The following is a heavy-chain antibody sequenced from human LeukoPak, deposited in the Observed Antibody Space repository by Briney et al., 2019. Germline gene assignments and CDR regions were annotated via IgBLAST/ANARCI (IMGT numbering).Heavy chain of an antibody. CDR1: GGTFSSYA. CDR2: IIPIFGTA. J-gene: IGHJ4*02. Sequence: ASVKVSCKASGGTFSSYAFSWVRQAPGQGLEWMGGIIPIFGTANYAQKFQGRVTITADESTSTAFMELSSLRSEDTAMYYCARGVRNSGSYYVDYWGQGTLVTVSS. D-gene: IGHD1-26*01. V-gene: IGHV1-69*01. CDR3: ARGVRNSGSYYVDY.